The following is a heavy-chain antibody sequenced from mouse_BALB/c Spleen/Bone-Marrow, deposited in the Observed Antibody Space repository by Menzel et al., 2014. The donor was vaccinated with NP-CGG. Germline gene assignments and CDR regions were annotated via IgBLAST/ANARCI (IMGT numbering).Heavy chain of an antibody. J-gene: IGHJ4*01. CDR2: IYPGNSDT. CDR1: DYTFTSYR. Sequence: EVQLQESGTVLARPGASVKMSCKASDYTFTSYRMHWLKQRPGQGLEWIGAIYPGNSDTSYNQKFKGKAKLTAVTSTNTAYMELSSLTNEDSAVYFCTRWGAYGSSFMDYWGQGTSVTVSS. V-gene: IGHV1-5*01. D-gene: IGHD1-1*01. CDR3: TRWGAYGSSFMDY.